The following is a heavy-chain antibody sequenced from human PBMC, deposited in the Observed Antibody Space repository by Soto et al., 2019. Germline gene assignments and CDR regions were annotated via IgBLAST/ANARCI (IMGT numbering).Heavy chain of an antibody. CDR1: GFTFSSSW. CDR3: SPALNF. D-gene: IGHD2-2*01. Sequence: EVQLVESGGGLVQPGGSLTLSCAASGFTFSSSWMDWVRQAPGKGLEWVANINQDGSEKHYIDSVKGRFTISRDNAKNSLYLQMNSLTAEDSALYYCSPALNFWGQGTLVTVSS. CDR2: INQDGSEK. V-gene: IGHV3-7*01. J-gene: IGHJ4*02.